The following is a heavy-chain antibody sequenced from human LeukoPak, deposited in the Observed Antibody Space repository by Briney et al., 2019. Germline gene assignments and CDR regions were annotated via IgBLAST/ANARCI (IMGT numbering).Heavy chain of an antibody. V-gene: IGHV3-30*02. CDR3: AKAYCSSTSCFFNWFDP. CDR1: GFTFSSYG. Sequence: GGSLRLSCAASGFTFSSYGMHWVRQAPGKGLEWVAFIRYDGSNKYYADSVKGRFTISRDNSKNTLYLQMNSLRAEDPAVYYCAKAYCSSTSCFFNWFDPWGQGTLVTVSS. D-gene: IGHD2-2*01. CDR2: IRYDGSNK. J-gene: IGHJ5*02.